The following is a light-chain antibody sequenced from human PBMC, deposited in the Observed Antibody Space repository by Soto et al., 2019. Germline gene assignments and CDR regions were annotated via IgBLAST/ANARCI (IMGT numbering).Light chain of an antibody. CDR1: QSVASSF. J-gene: IGKJ1*01. V-gene: IGKV3-20*01. CDR3: QVYGSSSKT. CDR2: GAS. Sequence: EIVLTQSPGALSLSPGERATLSCRASQSVASSFLAWYQQKPGQAPRLLMYGASSRATGIPDRFSGSGSGTDFTLTISRLEPEDFAVYFCQVYGSSSKTFGQGTRVEFK.